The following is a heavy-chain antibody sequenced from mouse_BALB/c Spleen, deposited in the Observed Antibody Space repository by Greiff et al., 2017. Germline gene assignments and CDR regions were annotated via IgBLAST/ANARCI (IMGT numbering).Heavy chain of an antibody. Sequence: EVMLVESGGGLVKPGGSLKLSCAASGFTFSSYAMSWVRQSPEKRLEWVAEISSGGSYTYYPDTVTGRFTISRDNAKNTLYLEMSSLRSEDTAMYYCARDHRYEAYWGQGTLVTVSA. CDR2: ISSGGSYT. CDR1: GFTFSSYA. CDR3: ARDHRYEAY. D-gene: IGHD2-14*01. V-gene: IGHV5-9-4*01. J-gene: IGHJ3*01.